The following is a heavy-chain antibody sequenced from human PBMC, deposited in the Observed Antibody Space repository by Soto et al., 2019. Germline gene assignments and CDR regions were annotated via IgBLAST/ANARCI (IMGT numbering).Heavy chain of an antibody. Sequence: QVQLQQWGGGLLKPSETLSLTCGLHRGSFSYFHWSGIRQPPGKGLEWIGEIHSSGSTNYNPSLRSRVTMLIDTPAMQFSLPLYSVTAADTAVYYCARGGGNPASANDFWGQGALVTVSS. CDR2: IHSSGST. J-gene: IGHJ4*02. V-gene: IGHV4-34*01. CDR1: RGSFSYFH. CDR3: ARGGGNPASANDF. D-gene: IGHD3-16*01.